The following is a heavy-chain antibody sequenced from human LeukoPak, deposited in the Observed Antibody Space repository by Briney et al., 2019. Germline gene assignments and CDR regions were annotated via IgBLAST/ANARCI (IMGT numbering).Heavy chain of an antibody. J-gene: IGHJ5*02. CDR1: GYTFTSYG. D-gene: IGHD3-22*01. CDR3: ARDVDYYDSSGYSGT. V-gene: IGHV1-18*01. CDR2: ISVYNGNT. Sequence: GASVKVSCKASGYTFTSYGISWVRQAPGQGLEWMGWISVYNGNTNYAQKLQGRVTMTTDTSTSTAYMELRSLRSDDTAVYYCARDVDYYDSSGYSGTWGQGTLVTVSS.